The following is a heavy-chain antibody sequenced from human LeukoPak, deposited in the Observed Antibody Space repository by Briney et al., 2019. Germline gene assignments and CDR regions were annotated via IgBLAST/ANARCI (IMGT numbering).Heavy chain of an antibody. CDR2: TKPDGSAE. CDR3: ARDGGLHTNFDY. V-gene: IGHV3-7*01. D-gene: IGHD2-15*01. CDR1: GFSFRNYW. J-gene: IGHJ4*02. Sequence: PGGSLRLSCAASGFSFRNYWVGWVRQAPGKGLEWVANTKPDGSAEYYADSVRGRFTASRDNANNLLYLQMNRLRAEDTAVYYCARDGGLHTNFDYWGQGTLPTVSS.